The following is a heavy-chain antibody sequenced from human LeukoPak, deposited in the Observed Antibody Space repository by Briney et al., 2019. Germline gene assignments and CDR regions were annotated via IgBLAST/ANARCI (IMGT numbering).Heavy chain of an antibody. CDR1: GFTFSSYW. CDR2: IKQDGSEK. CDR3: ARVSVSASFDY. Sequence: GGSLRLSCAASGFTFSSYWMGWVRQAPGKGLEWVANIKQDGSEKYYVDSVKGRFTISRDNAKNTLYLQMNSLRAEDTAVYYCARVSVSASFDYWGQGILVTVSS. J-gene: IGHJ4*02. D-gene: IGHD3-3*01. V-gene: IGHV3-7*01.